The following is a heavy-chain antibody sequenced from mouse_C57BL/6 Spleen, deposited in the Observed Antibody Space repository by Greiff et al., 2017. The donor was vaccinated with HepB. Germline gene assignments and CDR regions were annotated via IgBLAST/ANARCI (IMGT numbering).Heavy chain of an antibody. CDR1: GYTFTSYW. CDR3: ARNDYSNYGFSY. J-gene: IGHJ3*01. Sequence: VQLQQPGAELVKPGASVKMSCKASGYTFTSYWITWVKQRPGQGLEWIGDIYPGSGSTNYNEKFKSKATLTVDTSSSTAYMQLSSLTSEDSAVYYCARNDYSNYGFSYWGQGTLVTVSA. D-gene: IGHD2-5*01. CDR2: IYPGSGST. V-gene: IGHV1-55*01.